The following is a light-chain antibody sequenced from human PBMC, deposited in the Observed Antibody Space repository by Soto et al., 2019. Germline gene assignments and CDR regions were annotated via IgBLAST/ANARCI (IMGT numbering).Light chain of an antibody. Sequence: VFTQSPGTLSLSPGERATLSCRASQSVSNNYLAWYQQKPGQAPRLLIYGASNRATGIPDRFSGSGSGTDFTLTISRLEPEDFAVYYCQRYGGFGQGTKVDI. CDR1: QSVSNNY. V-gene: IGKV3-20*01. CDR3: QRYGG. CDR2: GAS. J-gene: IGKJ1*01.